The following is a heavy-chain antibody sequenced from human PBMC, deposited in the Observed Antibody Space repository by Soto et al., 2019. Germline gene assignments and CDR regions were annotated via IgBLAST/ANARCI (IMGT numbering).Heavy chain of an antibody. CDR2: IKQDGSEK. J-gene: IGHJ6*02. V-gene: IGHV3-7*01. Sequence: VGSLRLSCAASGFTFSSYWMSWVRQAPGKGLEWVANIKQDGSEKYYVDSVKGRFTISRDNAKNSLYLQMNSLRAEDTAVYYCARDDWAAAVDYYYGMDVWGQGTTVTVSS. D-gene: IGHD6-13*01. CDR3: ARDDWAAAVDYYYGMDV. CDR1: GFTFSSYW.